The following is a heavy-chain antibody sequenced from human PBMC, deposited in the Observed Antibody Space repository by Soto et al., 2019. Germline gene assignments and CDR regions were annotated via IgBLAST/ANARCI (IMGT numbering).Heavy chain of an antibody. D-gene: IGHD3-10*01. CDR3: ARTSATVGLESRITMVRPAGYYYYYMDV. CDR2: IYYSGST. Sequence: LSLTCTVSGGSISSGGYYWSWIRQHPGKGLEWIGYIYYSGSTYYNPSLESRVTISVDTSKNQFSLKLSSVTAADTAVYYCARTSATVGLESRITMVRPAGYYYYYMDVWGKGTTVTVSS. J-gene: IGHJ6*03. CDR1: GGSISSGGYY. V-gene: IGHV4-31*03.